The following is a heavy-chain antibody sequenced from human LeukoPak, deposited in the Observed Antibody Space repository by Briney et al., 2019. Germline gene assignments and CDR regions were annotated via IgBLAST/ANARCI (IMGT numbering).Heavy chain of an antibody. CDR1: GCSISSYY. J-gene: IGHJ4*02. CDR2: IYTSGST. D-gene: IGHD6-13*01. Sequence: SETLSLTCTVSGCSISSYYWSWIRQPPGKGLEWNGYIYTSGSTNYNPSLKSRVTISVDTSKNQFSLKLSSVTAADTAVYYCARLLEDSSSWYGFDYWGQGTLVTVSS. CDR3: ARLLEDSSSWYGFDY. V-gene: IGHV4-4*09.